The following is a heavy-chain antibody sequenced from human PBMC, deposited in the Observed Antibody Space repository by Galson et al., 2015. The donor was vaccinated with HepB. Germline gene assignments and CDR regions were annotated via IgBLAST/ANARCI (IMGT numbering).Heavy chain of an antibody. CDR3: ARQYDTSGYYAY. V-gene: IGHV1-69*13. CDR2: ITPIFGSG. Sequence: SVKVSCKASGGTFSSHTISWVRQAPGQGLEWMGGITPIFGSGKYAQKFQGRVTITADEAKSTTYMELSSLRSEDTAVYYRARQYDTSGYYAYWGQGTLVTVSS. J-gene: IGHJ4*02. CDR1: GGTFSSHT. D-gene: IGHD3-22*01.